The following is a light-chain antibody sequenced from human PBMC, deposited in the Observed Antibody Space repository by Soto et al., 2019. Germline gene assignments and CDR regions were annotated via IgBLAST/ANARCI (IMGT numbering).Light chain of an antibody. V-gene: IGLV2-14*01. J-gene: IGLJ1*01. Sequence: QSVLTQPASVSGSPGQSITISCTGTSSDVGGYDYVSWSQQHPGKAPKLMLYEVSNRPSGVSNRFSGSKSGNTASLTISGLQAEDEADYYCSSYTSNRTYVFGTGTKVTVL. CDR2: EVS. CDR3: SSYTSNRTYV. CDR1: SSDVGGYDY.